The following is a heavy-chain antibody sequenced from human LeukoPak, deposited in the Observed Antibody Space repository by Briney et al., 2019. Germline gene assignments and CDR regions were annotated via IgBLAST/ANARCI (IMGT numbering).Heavy chain of an antibody. Sequence: ASVKVSCKVSGYTPTELSMHWVRQAPGKGLEWMGGFDPEDGETIYAQKFQGRVTMTEDTSTDTAYMELSSLRSEDTAVYYCATDQPLPSRRYNWNDGFDPWGQGTLVTVSS. V-gene: IGHV1-24*01. CDR3: ATDQPLPSRRYNWNDGFDP. D-gene: IGHD1-1*01. CDR2: FDPEDGET. CDR1: GYTPTELS. J-gene: IGHJ5*02.